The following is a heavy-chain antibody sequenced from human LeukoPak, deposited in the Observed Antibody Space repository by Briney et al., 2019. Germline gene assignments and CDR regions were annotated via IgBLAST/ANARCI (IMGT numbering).Heavy chain of an antibody. CDR3: ASGTLTELDY. V-gene: IGHV3-64*01. CDR1: GFTFSSYS. CDR2: ISSNGGST. J-gene: IGHJ4*02. Sequence: GGSLRLSCAASGFTFSSYSMHWVRQAPGKGVEHVSAISSNGGSTYYANSMKGRFTISRDNSKNTLFLQMGSLRAEDMAVYYCASGTLTELDYWGQGTLVTVSS. D-gene: IGHD4-11*01.